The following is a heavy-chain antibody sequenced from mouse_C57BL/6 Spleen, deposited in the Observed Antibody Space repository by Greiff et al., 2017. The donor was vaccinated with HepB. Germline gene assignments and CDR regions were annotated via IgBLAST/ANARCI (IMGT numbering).Heavy chain of an antibody. J-gene: IGHJ2*01. CDR3: ARHKAYYSNYYDY. D-gene: IGHD2-5*01. V-gene: IGHV5-9*01. Sequence: DVKLVESGGGLVKPGGSLKLSCAASGFTFSSYTMSWVRQTPEKRLEWVATISGGGGNTYYPDSVKGRFTIARDNAKNTLYLQMSSLRSEDTALYYCARHKAYYSNYYDYWGKGTTLTVSS. CDR2: ISGGGGNT. CDR1: GFTFSSYT.